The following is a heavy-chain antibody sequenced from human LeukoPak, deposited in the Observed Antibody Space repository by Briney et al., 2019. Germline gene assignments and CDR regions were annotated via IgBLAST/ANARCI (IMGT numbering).Heavy chain of an antibody. J-gene: IGHJ6*03. D-gene: IGHD2-2*03. Sequence: ASVKVSCKASGYTFTGYYMHWVRQAPGQGLEWMGIINPSGGSTSYAQKFQGRVTMTRDTSTSTVYMELSSLRSEDTAVYYCARSGYCSSTSCPGNYYYYYMDVWGKGTTVTVSS. CDR3: ARSGYCSSTSCPGNYYYYYMDV. CDR2: INPSGGST. V-gene: IGHV1-46*03. CDR1: GYTFTGYY.